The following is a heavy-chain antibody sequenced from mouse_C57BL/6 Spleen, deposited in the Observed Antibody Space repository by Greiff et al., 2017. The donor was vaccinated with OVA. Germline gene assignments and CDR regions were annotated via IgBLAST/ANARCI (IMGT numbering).Heavy chain of an antibody. J-gene: IGHJ4*01. CDR3: ARSPTGTDAMDY. CDR2: IDPSDSYT. Sequence: QVQLKQPGAELVMPGASVKLSCKASGYTFTSYWMHWVKQRPGQGLEWIGEIDPSDSYTNYTQKFKGQSTLTVDKSYSTAYMQISSLTSEDSAIYYCARSPTGTDAMDYWGQGTSVTVSS. V-gene: IGHV1-69*01. CDR1: GYTFTSYW. D-gene: IGHD4-1*02.